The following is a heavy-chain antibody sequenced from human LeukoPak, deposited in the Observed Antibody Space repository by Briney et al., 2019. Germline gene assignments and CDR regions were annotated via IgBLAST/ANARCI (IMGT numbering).Heavy chain of an antibody. V-gene: IGHV3-74*01. D-gene: IGHD6-13*01. Sequence: GGSLRLSRSASGFNFCSYWMHWVRQAPGKGLEWVSRINTDRSTRNYADSVKGRFTISRDNAKNTLFLQMNSLRAEDTAVYYCAREQEHIAGAKDYWGQGTLVTFSS. CDR2: INTDRSTR. J-gene: IGHJ4*02. CDR1: GFNFCSYW. CDR3: AREQEHIAGAKDY.